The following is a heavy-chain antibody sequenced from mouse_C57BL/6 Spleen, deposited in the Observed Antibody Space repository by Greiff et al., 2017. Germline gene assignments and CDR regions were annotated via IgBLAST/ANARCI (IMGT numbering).Heavy chain of an antibody. J-gene: IGHJ3*01. D-gene: IGHD2-1*01. CDR2: ISSGSSTI. V-gene: IGHV5-17*01. Sequence: EVKLVESGGGLVKPGGSLKLSCAASGFTFSDYGMHWVRQAPEKGLEWVAYISSGSSTIYYADTVKGRFTIARDNAKNTLFLQMTSLRSEDTAMYDCARGGGKFAYWGQGTLVTVSA. CDR1: GFTFSDYG. CDR3: ARGGGKFAY.